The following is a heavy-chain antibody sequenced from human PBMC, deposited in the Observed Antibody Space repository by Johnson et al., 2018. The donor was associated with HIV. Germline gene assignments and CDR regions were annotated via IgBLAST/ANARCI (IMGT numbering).Heavy chain of an antibody. J-gene: IGHJ3*02. CDR2: ISYDGSNK. CDR1: GFRFSTYA. Sequence: QVQLVESGGGVVQPGRSLRLSCAASGFRFSTYALHWVRQAPGKGLEWVTVISYDGSNKYYADSVKGRFTISRDNSKNTLYLQMNSLRAEDTAVYYCAKRMGGEAFDIWGQGTMVTVSS. V-gene: IGHV3-30-3*01. CDR3: AKRMGGEAFDI. D-gene: IGHD1-26*01.